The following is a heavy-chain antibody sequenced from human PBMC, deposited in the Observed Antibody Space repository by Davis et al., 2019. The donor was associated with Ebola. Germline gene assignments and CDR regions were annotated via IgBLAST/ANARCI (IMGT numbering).Heavy chain of an antibody. J-gene: IGHJ4*02. CDR2: ISSSSSTI. CDR1: GFTFSSYS. Sequence: GESLKISCAASGFTFSSYSMNWVRQAPGKGLEWVSYISSSSSTIYYADSVRGRFTISRDDAKNSLSLQMNSLRDEDTAVYYCVRDDDYLRSSDYRHQDYWGQGTLVTVSS. CDR3: VRDDDYLRSSDYRHQDY. D-gene: IGHD3-22*01. V-gene: IGHV3-48*02.